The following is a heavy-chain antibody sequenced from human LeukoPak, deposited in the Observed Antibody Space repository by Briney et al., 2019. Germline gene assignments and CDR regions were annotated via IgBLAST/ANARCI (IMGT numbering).Heavy chain of an antibody. D-gene: IGHD2-2*02. CDR2: ISSSSSYR. J-gene: IGHJ3*02. V-gene: IGHV3-21*01. CDR1: GFTFSKCN. Sequence: GGSLSLSCAVSGFTFSKCNMNWVRQAPGKGLEWVAYISSSSSYRFYADSVKGRFTISRDNANNSLYRQMNSLGAEDTAVYYCARDSDEYWSDTSCYIDAFDIWGQGTMVTVSS. CDR3: ARDSDEYWSDTSCYIDAFDI.